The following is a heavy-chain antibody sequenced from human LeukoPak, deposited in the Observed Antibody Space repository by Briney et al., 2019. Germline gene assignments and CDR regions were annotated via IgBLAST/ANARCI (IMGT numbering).Heavy chain of an antibody. CDR1: GFTFSAYA. V-gene: IGHV3-23*01. D-gene: IGHD4-17*01. Sequence: GGSLRLSCTASGFTFSAYATMWVRQAPGKGPEWVSAIRGGGGSAFYADSVKGRFAISRDNSKYTLFLQMNSLRAEDTAVYYCARDPNGDYIGAFDMWGPGTMVTVSS. J-gene: IGHJ3*02. CDR3: ARDPNGDYIGAFDM. CDR2: IRGGGGSA.